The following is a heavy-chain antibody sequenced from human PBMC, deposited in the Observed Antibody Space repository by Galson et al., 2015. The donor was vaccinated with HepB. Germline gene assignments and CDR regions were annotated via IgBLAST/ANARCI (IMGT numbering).Heavy chain of an antibody. V-gene: IGHV3-23*01. Sequence: SLRLSCAASGFTFTNFAMNWVRQAPGKGLEWVSAIGGSGINMFYADSVRGRFTISRDNSKSTLFLEMTSLRVEDTAVYFCATARGGYFDSSGFSNWGQGTLVTVSS. J-gene: IGHJ4*02. CDR2: IGGSGINM. CDR1: GFTFTNFA. D-gene: IGHD3-22*01. CDR3: ATARGGYFDSSGFSN.